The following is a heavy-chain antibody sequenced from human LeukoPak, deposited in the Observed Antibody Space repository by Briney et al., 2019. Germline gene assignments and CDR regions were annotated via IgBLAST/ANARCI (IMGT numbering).Heavy chain of an antibody. J-gene: IGHJ3*02. Sequence: GGSLRLSCAAFGFTFSSYSMNWVRQAPGKGLEWVSSIGSSSSYIYYADSVKGRFTISRDNAKNSLYLQMNSLRAEDTAVYYCARENYGGNYHDAFDIWGQGTMVTVSS. CDR3: ARENYGGNYHDAFDI. V-gene: IGHV3-21*01. CDR1: GFTFSSYS. D-gene: IGHD4-23*01. CDR2: IGSSSSYI.